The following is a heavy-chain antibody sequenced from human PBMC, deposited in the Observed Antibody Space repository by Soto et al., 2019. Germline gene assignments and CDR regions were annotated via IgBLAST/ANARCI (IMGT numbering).Heavy chain of an antibody. D-gene: IGHD2-2*02. J-gene: IGHJ4*02. V-gene: IGHV3-48*01. CDR3: AKAQPLLYSLDY. Sequence: LRLSCAASGFTFSTYSMNWVRQAPGKGLEWVSYISSSSTIYYAESVKGRFTISRDNSKNTLYLQMNSLRAEDTAVYYCAKAQPLLYSLDYWGQGTLVTVSS. CDR2: ISSSSTI. CDR1: GFTFSTYS.